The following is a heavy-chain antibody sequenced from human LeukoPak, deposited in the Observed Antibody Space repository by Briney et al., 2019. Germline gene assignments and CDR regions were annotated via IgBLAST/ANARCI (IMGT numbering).Heavy chain of an antibody. CDR3: ARYRSGYYQEYYGMDV. D-gene: IGHD3-22*01. J-gene: IGHJ6*02. Sequence: PSETLSLTCTVSGGSISSYYWSWIRQPPGKGLEWIGYIYYSGSTNYNPSLKSRVTISVDTSKNQFSLKLSSVTAADTAVYYCARYRSGYYQEYYGMDVWGQGTTVTVSS. CDR2: IYYSGST. CDR1: GGSISSYY. V-gene: IGHV4-59*01.